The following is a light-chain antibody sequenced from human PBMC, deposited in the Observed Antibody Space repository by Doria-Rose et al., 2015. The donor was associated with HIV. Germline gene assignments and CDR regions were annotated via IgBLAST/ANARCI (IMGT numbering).Light chain of an antibody. J-gene: IGKJ5*01. Sequence: TQSPGTLSLSPGERATLSCRASQRVKSSYLAWYQQKPGQAPRLLIYDASTRATGIPDRFSGGGSGTDFTLTTSRLEPEDVAVYYCQQYGTSRGTFGQGTRLEIK. V-gene: IGKV3-20*01. CDR1: QRVKSSY. CDR2: DAS. CDR3: QQYGTSRGT.